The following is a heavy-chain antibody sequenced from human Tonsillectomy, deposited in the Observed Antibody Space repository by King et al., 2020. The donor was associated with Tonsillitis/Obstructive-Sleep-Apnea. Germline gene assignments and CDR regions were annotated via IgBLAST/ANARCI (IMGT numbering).Heavy chain of an antibody. V-gene: IGHV3-23*05. CDR3: GKQVVPATKGYVY. CDR1: GFTFSTYA. Sequence: VQLVESGGGLVQPGGSLRLSCAASGFTFSTYAMSWVRQAPGKGLELVSAIDKSGANTYYADPVKGRFTISRDNSQNTLYLQMNSLRGEDTAVYYCGKQVVPATKGYVYWGQGSLVTVSS. D-gene: IGHD2-2*01. J-gene: IGHJ4*02. CDR2: IDKSGANT.